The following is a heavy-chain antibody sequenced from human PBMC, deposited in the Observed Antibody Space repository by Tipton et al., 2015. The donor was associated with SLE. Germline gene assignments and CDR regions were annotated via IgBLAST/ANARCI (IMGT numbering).Heavy chain of an antibody. CDR3: ARRDRSGSYDY. D-gene: IGHD1-26*01. V-gene: IGHV4-34*01. Sequence: TLSLTCAVYGGSFSGYYWSWIRQPPGKGLEGIGEINHSGSTNYNPSLKSRVTISVDTSKNQFSLKLSSVTAADTAVYYCARRDRSGSYDYWGQGTLVTVSS. CDR2: INHSGST. CDR1: GGSFSGYY. J-gene: IGHJ4*02.